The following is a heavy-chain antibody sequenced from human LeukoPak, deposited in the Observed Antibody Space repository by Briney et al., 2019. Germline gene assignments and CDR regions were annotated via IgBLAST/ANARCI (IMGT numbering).Heavy chain of an antibody. V-gene: IGHV1-8*01. D-gene: IGHD4-17*01. J-gene: IGHJ4*02. Sequence: ASVKVSCKASGYTFSNYDINWVRQATGQGLGWMGWMNPKSGNTGYAQNFQGRVTMTRNSSITTSYMELSSLRSEDTAVYYCARASRTYFGDYLYYFDSWGQGTLVTVSS. CDR2: MNPKSGNT. CDR3: ARASRTYFGDYLYYFDS. CDR1: GYTFSNYD.